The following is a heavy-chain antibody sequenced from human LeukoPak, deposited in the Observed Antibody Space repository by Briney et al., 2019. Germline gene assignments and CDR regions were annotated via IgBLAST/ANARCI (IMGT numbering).Heavy chain of an antibody. CDR2: ISGNGINT. CDR1: GFTFNTYA. V-gene: IGHV3-23*01. J-gene: IGHJ4*02. CDR3: ARGVSD. Sequence: GGSLRLSCATSGFTFNTYAMNWVRQAPGKGLEWVPIISGNGINTYYAESVKGRFTISRDDSKNTLYLQMNSLRADDTAIYYCARGVSDWGQGTLVTVAS. D-gene: IGHD3-16*01.